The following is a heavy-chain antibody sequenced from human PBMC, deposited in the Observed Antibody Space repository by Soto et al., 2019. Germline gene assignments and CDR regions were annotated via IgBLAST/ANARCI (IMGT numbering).Heavy chain of an antibody. CDR1: GYTFTSYD. J-gene: IGHJ6*02. D-gene: IGHD3-3*01. CDR3: ATGYYDFWSGYFRPYYYGMDV. Sequence: ASVKVSCKASGYTFTSYDINWVRQATGQGLEWMGWIDPKDGNTGYAQKFQGRVTMTEDTSTDTAYMELSSLRSEDTAVYYCATGYYDFWSGYFRPYYYGMDVWGQGTTVTVSS. CDR2: IDPKDGNT. V-gene: IGHV1-8*01.